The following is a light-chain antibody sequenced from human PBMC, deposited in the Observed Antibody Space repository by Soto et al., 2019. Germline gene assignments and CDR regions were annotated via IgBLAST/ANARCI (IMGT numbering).Light chain of an antibody. CDR1: ASDVGTYNY. CDR3: SSYTSSSTLWV. J-gene: IGLJ3*02. CDR2: EVS. V-gene: IGLV2-14*01. Sequence: QSVLTQPASVSGSPGQSITISCTGTASDVGTYNYVSWYQQHPGKAPKLMIYEVSNRPSGVANRFSGSKSGNTASLTISGLLAEDEGDYYCSSYTSSSTLWVFGGGTKLTVL.